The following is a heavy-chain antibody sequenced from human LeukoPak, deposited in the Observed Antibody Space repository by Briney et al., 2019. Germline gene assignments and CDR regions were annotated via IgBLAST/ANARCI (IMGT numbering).Heavy chain of an antibody. CDR2: ISGSGGST. CDR1: GFTFSSYS. J-gene: IGHJ4*02. Sequence: GGSLRLSCAASGFTFSSYSMNWVRQAPGQGLEWVSAISGSGGSTYYADSVKGRFTISRDNSKNTLYLQMNSLRAEDTAVYYCAKVMGYDSSGYINYWGQGTLVTVSS. CDR3: AKVMGYDSSGYINY. V-gene: IGHV3-23*01. D-gene: IGHD3-22*01.